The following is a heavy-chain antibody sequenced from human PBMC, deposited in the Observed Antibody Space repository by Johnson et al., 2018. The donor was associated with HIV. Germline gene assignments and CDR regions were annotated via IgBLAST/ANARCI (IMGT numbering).Heavy chain of an antibody. CDR2: ISWNSGSI. V-gene: IGHV3-9*01. CDR1: GFTFRSYA. CDR3: AKEAAMVQGGAFDI. J-gene: IGHJ3*02. Sequence: VQLVESGGGVVQPGRSLRLSCAASGFTFRSYAMHWVRQAPGKGLEWVSGISWNSGSIGSADSVKGRFTISRDSAKNSLYLQMNSLRAEDTALYYCAKEAAMVQGGAFDIWGQGTMVTVSS. D-gene: IGHD3-10*01.